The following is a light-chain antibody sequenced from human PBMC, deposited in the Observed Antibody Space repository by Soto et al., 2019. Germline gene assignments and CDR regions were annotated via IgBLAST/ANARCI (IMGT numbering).Light chain of an antibody. Sequence: QSVLTQPPSASGSPGQSVAISCTGTSSDVGGYNYVSWYQQHPGKAPKLMIYEVNKRPSGVPDRFSGSKFGNTASLTVSGLQAEDEADYYCAAWDASVNGVVVGGGTKVTVL. CDR2: EVN. CDR3: AAWDASVNGVV. V-gene: IGLV2-8*01. J-gene: IGLJ2*01. CDR1: SSDVGGYNY.